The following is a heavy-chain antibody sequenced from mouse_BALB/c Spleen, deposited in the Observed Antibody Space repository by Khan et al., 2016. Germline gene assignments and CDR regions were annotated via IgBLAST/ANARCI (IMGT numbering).Heavy chain of an antibody. J-gene: IGHJ4*01. V-gene: IGHV3-8*02. CDR3: ARIYDDFYYAMDY. D-gene: IGHD2-3*01. Sequence: VQLQESGPSLVKPSQTLSLTCSVTGDSITSGFWNWIRKFPGNKLEYMGYISYSGSTYYNPSLKSRISITRDTSKNQYYLQLNSVTTEDTATYYCARIYDDFYYAMDYWGQGTSVNVSS. CDR2: ISYSGST. CDR1: GDSITSGF.